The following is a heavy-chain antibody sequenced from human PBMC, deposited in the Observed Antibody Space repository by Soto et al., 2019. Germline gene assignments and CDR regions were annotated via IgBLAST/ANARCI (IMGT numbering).Heavy chain of an antibody. V-gene: IGHV4-31*11. Sequence: QVQLQESGPGLVKASQTLSLTCGVSGGAINSDGYYWSWIRQPPGKGLEWIGYIYYSGTTYYNPYLKSRRTISIDTSKNQFALRLSSLNAADTAVYYCARGLFRSPWYFDLWGRGTLVTVSS. CDR3: ARGLFRSPWYFDL. D-gene: IGHD3-22*01. J-gene: IGHJ2*01. CDR2: IYYSGTT. CDR1: GGAINSDGYY.